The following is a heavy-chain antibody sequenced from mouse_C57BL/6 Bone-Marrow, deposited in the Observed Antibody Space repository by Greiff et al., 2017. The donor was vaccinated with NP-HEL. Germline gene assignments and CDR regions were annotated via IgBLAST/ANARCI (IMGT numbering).Heavy chain of an antibody. V-gene: IGHV1-26*01. CDR1: GYTFTDYY. CDR2: INPNNGGT. J-gene: IGHJ2*01. Sequence: EVQLQQSGPELVKPGASVKISCKASGYTFTDYYMNWVKQSHGKSLEWIGDINPNNGGTSYNQKFKGKATLTVDKSSSTAYMELRSLTSEDSAVYYCARRGIYYYGSSLSFDYWGQGTTLTVSS. CDR3: ARRGIYYYGSSLSFDY. D-gene: IGHD1-1*01.